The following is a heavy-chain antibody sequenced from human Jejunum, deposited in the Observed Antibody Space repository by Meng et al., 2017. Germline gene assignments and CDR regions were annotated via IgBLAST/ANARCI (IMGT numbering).Heavy chain of an antibody. CDR1: GLTFSNVW. Sequence: GGSLRLSCAASGLTFSNVWMSCVRQAPGKWLEWVGRIKSKSHGGTTDSAVPLKGRFTISRDDSNNTLYLQINSLKTEDTAIYYCATGAFTVESDCFDIWGQGTMVTVSS. CDR2: IKSKSHGGTT. V-gene: IGHV3-15*01. D-gene: IGHD2-21*01. CDR3: ATGAFTVESDCFDI. J-gene: IGHJ3*02.